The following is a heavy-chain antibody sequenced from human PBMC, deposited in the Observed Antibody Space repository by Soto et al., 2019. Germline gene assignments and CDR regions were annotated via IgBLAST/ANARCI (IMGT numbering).Heavy chain of an antibody. J-gene: IGHJ4*02. CDR2: IYYSGST. Sequence: LSLTFTVSGGPIISRSNYWGWIRQPPGKGLEWIGNIYYSGSTYYHPSLKSRVTISADTSKNQLSLKVTSVTAADTAVYYCARLRPGNPYFDYWGPGTLVTVSS. CDR3: ARLRPGNPYFDY. D-gene: IGHD4-4*01. V-gene: IGHV4-39*01. CDR1: GGPIISRSNY.